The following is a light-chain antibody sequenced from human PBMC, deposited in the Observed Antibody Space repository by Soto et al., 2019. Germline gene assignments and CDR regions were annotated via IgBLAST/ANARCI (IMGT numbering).Light chain of an antibody. J-gene: IGKJ4*01. CDR1: KSITTY. Sequence: VMPQSPATLSVSPGETPPLSCMASKSITTYLAWYQQKPDQAPRLLIYGISTRATDVPARFSGSGSGTEFTLTISGLQSEDFAVYYCQQYNRWPLTFGGGTKVDIK. CDR2: GIS. CDR3: QQYNRWPLT. V-gene: IGKV3-15*01.